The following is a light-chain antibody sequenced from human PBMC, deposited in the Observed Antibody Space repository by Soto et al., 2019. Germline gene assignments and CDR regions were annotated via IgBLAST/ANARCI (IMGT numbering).Light chain of an antibody. V-gene: IGKV3-20*01. Sequence: EIVLTQSPGTLSLSPAERATLSCRASQTVNNNYFAWFQQKPGQAPSLLSYGASSRATGIPDRCSGSGSGTDFTLTIRRLEPEDFAVYYCQQYSNSPQTFGQGTKVEIK. CDR2: GAS. CDR3: QQYSNSPQT. CDR1: QTVNNNY. J-gene: IGKJ2*01.